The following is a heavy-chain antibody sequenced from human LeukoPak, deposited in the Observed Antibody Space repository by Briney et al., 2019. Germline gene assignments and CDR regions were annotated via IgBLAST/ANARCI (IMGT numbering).Heavy chain of an antibody. V-gene: IGHV4-34*01. CDR1: GGSFSGYY. CDR2: INHSGST. CDR3: ARGTGYEAFDI. D-gene: IGHD5-12*01. Sequence: SETLSLTCAVYGGSFSGYYWSWIRQPPGKGLEWIGEINHSGSTYYNPSLKSRVTISVDRSKNQFSLKLSSVTAADTAVYYCARGTGYEAFDIWGQGTMVTVSS. J-gene: IGHJ3*02.